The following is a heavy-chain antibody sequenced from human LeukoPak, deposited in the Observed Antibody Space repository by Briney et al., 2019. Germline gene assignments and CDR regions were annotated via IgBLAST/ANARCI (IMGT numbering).Heavy chain of an antibody. D-gene: IGHD2-2*01. CDR1: GFTFSSYG. J-gene: IGHJ4*02. CDR2: IYHSGST. V-gene: IGHV4-38-2*01. Sequence: RGGSLRLSCAASGFTFSSYGMSWVRQAPGKGLEWIGSIYHSGSTYYNPSLKSRVTISVDTSKNQFSLTLSSVTAADTAVYYCARVARCTSCFDIDYWGQGTLVTVSS. CDR3: ARVARCTSCFDIDY.